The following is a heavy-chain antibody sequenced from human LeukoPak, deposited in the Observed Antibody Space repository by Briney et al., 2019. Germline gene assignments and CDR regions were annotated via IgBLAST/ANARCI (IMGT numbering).Heavy chain of an antibody. Sequence: GGSLRLSCAASGFTFSNYVMSWVRQAPGKGLEWVSGISGSGGTTYYVDSVKGRFTISRDNSKNTLYLEMNSLRAEDTAVYYCAKDGDQITVTKLDYWGQGTLVTVSS. CDR1: GFTFSNYV. CDR2: ISGSGGTT. V-gene: IGHV3-23*01. J-gene: IGHJ4*02. CDR3: AKDGDQITVTKLDY. D-gene: IGHD4-17*01.